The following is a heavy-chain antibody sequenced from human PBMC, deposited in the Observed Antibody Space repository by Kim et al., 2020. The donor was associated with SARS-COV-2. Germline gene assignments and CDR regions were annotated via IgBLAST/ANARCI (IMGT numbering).Heavy chain of an antibody. D-gene: IGHD5-12*01. Sequence: GGSLRLSCAASGISVGSNYMSWVRQAPGKGLEWVSDIYSSGSTNYSEYFVDRFTITTDNSNNNLQFQLNSMLTADEAAAYCWAREGGGYDYY. CDR3: AREGGGYDYY. CDR1: GISVGSNY. J-gene: IGHJ6*01. CDR2: IYSSGST. V-gene: IGHV3-66*01.